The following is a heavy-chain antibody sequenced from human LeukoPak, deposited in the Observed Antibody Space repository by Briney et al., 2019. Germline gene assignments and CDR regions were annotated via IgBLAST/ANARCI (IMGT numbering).Heavy chain of an antibody. CDR2: IYYSGST. Sequence: SETLSLTCTVSGGSISSSSYYWGWIRQPPGKGLEWIGSIYYSGSTYYNPSLKSRVTISVDTSKNQFSLKLSSVTAADTAVYYCARAGITMARGWFDPWGQGTLDTVSS. J-gene: IGHJ5*02. V-gene: IGHV4-39*01. CDR3: ARAGITMARGWFDP. D-gene: IGHD3-10*01. CDR1: GGSISSSSYY.